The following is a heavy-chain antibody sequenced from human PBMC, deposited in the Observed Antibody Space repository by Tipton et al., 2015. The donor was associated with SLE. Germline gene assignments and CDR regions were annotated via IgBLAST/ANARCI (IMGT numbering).Heavy chain of an antibody. CDR2: AFRGGST. J-gene: IGHJ6*02. CDR3: ARGCSSSTCEPFYFFGMDV. CDR1: GDSLSGQY. Sequence: TLSLTCSVYGDSLSGQYWSWIRQPPGKGLEWIGEAFRGGSTNYSPSLESRVTITVDMSKNQFSLRLISVTAADTAVYYCARGCSSSTCEPFYFFGMDVWGQGTTVTVSS. D-gene: IGHD2-2*01. V-gene: IGHV4-34*01.